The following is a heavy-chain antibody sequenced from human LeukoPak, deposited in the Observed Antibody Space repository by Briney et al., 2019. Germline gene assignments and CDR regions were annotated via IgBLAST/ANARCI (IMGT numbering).Heavy chain of an antibody. J-gene: IGHJ5*02. CDR2: MNPYSGNT. CDR1: GYTFTAYD. V-gene: IGHV1-8*01. CDR3: ARGPNKSDGGNSGSAWFDP. D-gene: IGHD4-23*01. Sequence: ASVKVSCKASGYTFTAYDINWVRQATGQGLEWMGWMNPYSGNTGYAQKFQGRVTTTRNTSISTAYMELSSLRSEDTAVYYCARGPNKSDGGNSGSAWFDPWGQGTLVTVSS.